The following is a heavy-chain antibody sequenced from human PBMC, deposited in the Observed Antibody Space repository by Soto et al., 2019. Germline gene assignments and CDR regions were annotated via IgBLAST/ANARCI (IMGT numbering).Heavy chain of an antibody. D-gene: IGHD3-22*01. Sequence: SETLSLTCTVSGGSISSYYWSWIRQPPGKGLEWIGNIYYSGSTNYNPSLKSRVTMSVDMSKNQFSLRLTSVTAADTAVYYCARGDGGYYDSSGYYWHFDYWGQGTLVTVSS. CDR2: IYYSGST. J-gene: IGHJ4*02. CDR1: GGSISSYY. CDR3: ARGDGGYYDSSGYYWHFDY. V-gene: IGHV4-59*01.